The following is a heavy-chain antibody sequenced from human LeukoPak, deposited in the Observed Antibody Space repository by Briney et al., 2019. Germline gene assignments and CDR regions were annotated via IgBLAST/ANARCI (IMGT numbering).Heavy chain of an antibody. J-gene: IGHJ4*02. CDR3: ARGIVGATVDY. Sequence: GGSLRLSCAASGFTFSSYSMNWVRQAPVKGLEWVSSISSSSSYIYYADSVKGRFTISRDNAKNSLYLQMNSLRAEDTAVYYCARGIVGATVDYWGQGTLVTVSS. V-gene: IGHV3-21*01. CDR1: GFTFSSYS. D-gene: IGHD1-26*01. CDR2: ISSSSSYI.